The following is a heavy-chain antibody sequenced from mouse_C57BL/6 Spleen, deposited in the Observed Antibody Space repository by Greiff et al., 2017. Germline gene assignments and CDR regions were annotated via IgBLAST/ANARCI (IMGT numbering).Heavy chain of an antibody. V-gene: IGHV1-61*01. J-gene: IGHJ2*01. D-gene: IGHD2-3*01. CDR3: ARKGDGYYFDY. CDR1: GYTFTSYW. Sequence: QVQLQQPGAELVRPGSSVKLSCKASGYTFTSYWMDWVKQRPGQGLEWIGNIYPSDSETHYNQQFKDKATLTVDKSSSTAYMQLSSLTSEDSAVYYCARKGDGYYFDYWGQGTTLTVSS. CDR2: IYPSDSET.